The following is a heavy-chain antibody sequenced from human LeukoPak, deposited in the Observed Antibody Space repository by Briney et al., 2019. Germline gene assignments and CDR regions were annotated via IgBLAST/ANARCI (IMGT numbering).Heavy chain of an antibody. CDR2: INPNSGGT. Sequence: ASVKASCKASGYTFTGYYMHWVRQAPGQGLEWMGWINPNSGGTNYAQKFQGRVTMTRDTSISTAYMELSRLRSDDTAVYYCARDSDSSGYMASLLFDYWGQGTLVTVSS. J-gene: IGHJ4*02. CDR1: GYTFTGYY. D-gene: IGHD3-22*01. CDR3: ARDSDSSGYMASLLFDY. V-gene: IGHV1-2*02.